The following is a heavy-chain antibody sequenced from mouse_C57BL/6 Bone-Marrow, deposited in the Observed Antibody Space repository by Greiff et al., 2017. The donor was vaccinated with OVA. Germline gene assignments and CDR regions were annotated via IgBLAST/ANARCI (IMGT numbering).Heavy chain of an antibody. J-gene: IGHJ2*01. V-gene: IGHV5-6*01. Sequence: EVKVVESGGDLVKPGGSLKLSCAASGFTFSSYGMSWVRQTPDKRLEWVATISSGGSYTYYPDSVKGRFTISRDNAKNTLYLQMSSLKSEDTAMYYCARHGYDYDDGWDYFDYWGQGTTLTVSS. CDR1: GFTFSSYG. CDR2: ISSGGSYT. CDR3: ARHGYDYDDGWDYFDY. D-gene: IGHD2-4*01.